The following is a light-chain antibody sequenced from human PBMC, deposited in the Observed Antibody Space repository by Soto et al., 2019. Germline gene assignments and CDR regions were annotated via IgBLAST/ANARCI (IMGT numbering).Light chain of an antibody. CDR3: QQGSSNPSP. CDR2: AAS. J-gene: IGKJ1*01. Sequence: ITQARYTVSSAVGVEVSSTCRACQTVNTYLHWFQQKPGKAPKLLIYAASSLQSGVPSRFSGSGSGTKFNLSLIRLQPDDFATYSFQQGSSNPSPFGRGTKVDIK. V-gene: IGKV1-39*01. CDR1: QTVNTY.